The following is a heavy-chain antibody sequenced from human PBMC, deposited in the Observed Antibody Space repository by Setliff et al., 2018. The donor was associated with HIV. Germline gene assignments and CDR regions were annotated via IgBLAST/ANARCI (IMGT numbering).Heavy chain of an antibody. J-gene: IGHJ5*01. CDR1: GYSISSDYY. Sequence: PSETLSLTCTVSGYSISSDYYWTWIRQSPVKGLEWMGYMAHDGNVNYNPSLNSRISLSRDMSKNQISLRLTSVTAADTAVYFCAREVHGQPLDSWGQGILVTVSS. CDR3: AREVHGQPLDS. CDR2: MAHDGNV. D-gene: IGHD6-13*01. V-gene: IGHV4-61*01.